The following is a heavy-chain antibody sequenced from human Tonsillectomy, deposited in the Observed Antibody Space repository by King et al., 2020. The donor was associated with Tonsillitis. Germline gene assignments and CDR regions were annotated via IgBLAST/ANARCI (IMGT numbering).Heavy chain of an antibody. Sequence: VQLVESGGGVVQPGRSLRLSCAASGFTFSSSAIHWVRQAPGKGPEWVAFISDDGSNKYYEGSVKGRFTVSRDNSKNTLYLQMNSLRTEDTAVYYCATVMSSGYNSDAFDIWGHWIMFTVSS. D-gene: IGHD3-22*01. CDR1: GFTFSSSA. CDR2: ISDDGSNK. J-gene: IGHJ3*02. V-gene: IGHV3-30*04. CDR3: ATVMSSGYNSDAFDI.